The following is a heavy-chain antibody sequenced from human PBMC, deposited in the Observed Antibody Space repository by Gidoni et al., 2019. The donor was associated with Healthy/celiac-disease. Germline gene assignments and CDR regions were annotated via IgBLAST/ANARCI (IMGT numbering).Heavy chain of an antibody. Sequence: EVQLLESGGGLVQPGGSLRLSCAASGFTFSSYAMSWVRQAPGKGLEWVSAISGSGGSTYYADSVKGRFTISRDNSKNTLYLQMNSLRAEDTAVYYCAKGIIGGIVVVITPPGDAFDIWGQGTMVTVSS. CDR3: AKGIIGGIVVVITPPGDAFDI. V-gene: IGHV3-23*01. J-gene: IGHJ3*02. CDR1: GFTFSSYA. CDR2: ISGSGGST. D-gene: IGHD3-22*01.